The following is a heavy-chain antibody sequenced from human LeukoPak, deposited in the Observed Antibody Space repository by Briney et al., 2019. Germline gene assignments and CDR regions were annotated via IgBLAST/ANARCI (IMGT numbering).Heavy chain of an antibody. D-gene: IGHD3-9*01. V-gene: IGHV3-23*01. CDR1: GFTFSSYA. J-gene: IGHJ6*02. CDR2: ISGSGGST. Sequence: PGGYLRLSCAASGFTFSSYAMSWVRQAPGKGLEWVSAISGSGGSTYYADSVRGRFTISRDNAKNTLYLQMNTLRVEDTAVYYCTRDLMDYDVSTGLHHYYMDVWGQGTTVTVSS. CDR3: TRDLMDYDVSTGLHHYYMDV.